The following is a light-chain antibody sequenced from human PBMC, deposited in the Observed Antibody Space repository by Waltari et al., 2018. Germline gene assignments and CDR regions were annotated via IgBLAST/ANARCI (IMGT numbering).Light chain of an antibody. CDR2: DVR. CDR1: SSDVGGYKY. J-gene: IGLJ3*02. Sequence: QSALTQPASVSGSPGQSITISCTGTSSDVGGYKYVSWYQQHPGKAPKLLIYDVRNRPSGGSNRFSGSKSGNTASLTISGLQAADEADYYCSSYTSSTVVFGGGTKLTVL. V-gene: IGLV2-14*03. CDR3: SSYTSSTVV.